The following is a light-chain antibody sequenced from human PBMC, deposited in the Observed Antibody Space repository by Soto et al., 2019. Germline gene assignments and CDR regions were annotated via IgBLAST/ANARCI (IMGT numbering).Light chain of an antibody. CDR2: KAS. Sequence: DIPMTQSPSTLSAPVGDGVTITCRASQSISAWLASYQQKPGKAPKLLIDKASTLESGVPSRFSGSGSGTEFTLTISSLQPDDCATYYCQQYNNNASWMFGQGTKVQIK. V-gene: IGKV1-5*03. J-gene: IGKJ1*01. CDR1: QSISAW. CDR3: QQYNNNASWM.